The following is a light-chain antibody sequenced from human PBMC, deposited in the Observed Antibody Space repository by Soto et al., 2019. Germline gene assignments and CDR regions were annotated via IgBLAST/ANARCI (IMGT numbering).Light chain of an antibody. V-gene: IGKV3-20*01. CDR2: ETS. CDR3: QQYGNGNSPRYS. Sequence: EIVLTQSPGTLSLSLGERATLSCRASQSVSSNYLAWYQQKPGQAPRLLIYETSSRATGIPDRFSGSGSGTDLPLSISRLEPEDFAVYYCQQYGNGNSPRYSFGQGTRLEIK. J-gene: IGKJ2*03. CDR1: QSVSSNY.